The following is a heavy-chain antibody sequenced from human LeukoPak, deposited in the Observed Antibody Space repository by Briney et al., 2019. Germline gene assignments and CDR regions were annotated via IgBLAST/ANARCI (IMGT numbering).Heavy chain of an antibody. J-gene: IGHJ4*02. Sequence: GGSLRLSCAASGFTFTNYWMSWVRQAPGKGLELVANIKQDRSEKYYVDSVKGRFTISRDNAKNSLYLQMNSLRAEDTAVYYCARLRETPVFGVVTKSTSYFDYWGQGTLVTVSS. V-gene: IGHV3-7*01. CDR1: GFTFTNYW. CDR3: ARLRETPVFGVVTKSTSYFDY. D-gene: IGHD3-3*01. CDR2: IKQDRSEK.